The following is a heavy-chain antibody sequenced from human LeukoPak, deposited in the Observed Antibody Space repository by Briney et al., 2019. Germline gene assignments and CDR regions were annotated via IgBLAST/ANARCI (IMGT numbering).Heavy chain of an antibody. CDR2: ISWNSGSI. CDR3: AKASQWELLPILSFDY. D-gene: IGHD1-26*01. V-gene: IGHV3-9*03. J-gene: IGHJ4*02. CDR1: GFTFDDYA. Sequence: GRSLRLSCAASGFTFDDYAMHWVRQAPGKGLEWVSGISWNSGSIGYADSVKGRFTISRDNAKNSLYLQMNSLRAEDMALYYCAKASQWELLPILSFDYWGQGTLVTVSS.